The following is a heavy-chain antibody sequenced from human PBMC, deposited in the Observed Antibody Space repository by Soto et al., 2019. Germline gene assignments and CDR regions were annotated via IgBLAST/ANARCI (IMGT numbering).Heavy chain of an antibody. CDR2: IVSNDEK. V-gene: IGHV2-26*01. CDR3: ARIQRISMIVVSKPYFDY. J-gene: IGHJ4*02. D-gene: IGHD3-22*01. Sequence: SGPTLVNPTETLTLTCTVSGFSLSNPRMGVSWIRQPPGKALEWLAHIVSNDEKSYSTSLKSRLTISRDTSKSQVVLTMTNMDPVDTATYYCARIQRISMIVVSKPYFDYWGQGALVNVSS. CDR1: GFSLSNPRMG.